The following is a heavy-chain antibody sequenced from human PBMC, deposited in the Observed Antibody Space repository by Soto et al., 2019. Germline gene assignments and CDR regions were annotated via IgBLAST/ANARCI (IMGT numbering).Heavy chain of an antibody. CDR1: GFTFSDYY. V-gene: IGHV3-11*01. J-gene: IGHJ5*02. CDR2: MSSSGSTI. Sequence: GGSLRLSCAASGFTFSDYYMSWIRQAPGKGLEWVSYMSSSGSTIYYGDSVKGRFTISRDNAKNSLYLQMNSLRAEDTAVYYCARDLNYYDSSGYSNCFDPWGHGTLVTVSS. D-gene: IGHD3-22*01. CDR3: ARDLNYYDSSGYSNCFDP.